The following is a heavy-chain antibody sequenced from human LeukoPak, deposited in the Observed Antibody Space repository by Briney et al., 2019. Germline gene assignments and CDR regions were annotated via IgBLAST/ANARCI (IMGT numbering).Heavy chain of an antibody. Sequence: GASVKVSCKASGGTFSSYAISWVRQAPGQGLEWMGGIIPIFGTANYAQKFQGRVTITADKSTSTAYMELSSLRSEDTAAYYCARDGGEAVAGTYGWFDPWGQGTLVTVSS. J-gene: IGHJ5*02. CDR1: GGTFSSYA. CDR3: ARDGGEAVAGTYGWFDP. V-gene: IGHV1-69*06. CDR2: IIPIFGTA. D-gene: IGHD6-13*01.